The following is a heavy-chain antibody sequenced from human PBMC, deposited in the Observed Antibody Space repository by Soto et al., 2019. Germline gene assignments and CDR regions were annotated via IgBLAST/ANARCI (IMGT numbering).Heavy chain of an antibody. CDR1: GFTFSSYG. J-gene: IGHJ6*02. CDR3: ASDGVVPAATGDYYYGMDV. Sequence: GGSLRLSCAASGFTFSSYGMHWVRQAPGKRLEWVAVIWYEGSNKYHADSVKGRFTNSRDNSKNTLYLQMNSLRAEDTAMYYCASDGVVPAATGDYYYGMDVWGQGTTVTVSS. V-gene: IGHV3-33*04. D-gene: IGHD2-2*01. CDR2: IWYEGSNK.